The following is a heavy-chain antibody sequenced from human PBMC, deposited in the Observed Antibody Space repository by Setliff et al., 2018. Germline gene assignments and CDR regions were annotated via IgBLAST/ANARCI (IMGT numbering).Heavy chain of an antibody. J-gene: IGHJ5*02. D-gene: IGHD6-13*01. Sequence: GASVKVSCKASGGTFSTYAISWVRQAPGQGLEWMGGIIPIFGTANYAQKFQGRVTITADESTSTAYMELSSLRSEDTAVYYCARGYSSSWQSRMGFDPWGQGTLVTVSS. CDR3: ARGYSSSWQSRMGFDP. CDR1: GGTFSTYA. V-gene: IGHV1-69*13. CDR2: IIPIFGTA.